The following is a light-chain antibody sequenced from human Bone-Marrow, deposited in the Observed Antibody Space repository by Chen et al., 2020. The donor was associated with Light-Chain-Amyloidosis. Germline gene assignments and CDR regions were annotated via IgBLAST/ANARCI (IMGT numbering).Light chain of an antibody. CDR1: NIGSTS. CDR3: QVWDRSSDRPV. V-gene: IGLV3-21*02. Sequence: SYVLTQPSSVSVAPGQTATIACGGNNIGSTSVHWYQQTPGQAPLLVGYDDSDRPSGIPERLSGSNSGNTATLTISRVEAGDEADYYCQVWDRSSDRPVFGGGTKLTGL. J-gene: IGLJ3*02. CDR2: DDS.